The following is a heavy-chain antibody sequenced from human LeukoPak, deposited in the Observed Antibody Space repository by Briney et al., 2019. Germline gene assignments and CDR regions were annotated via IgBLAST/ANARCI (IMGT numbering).Heavy chain of an antibody. CDR1: GFTFSSYT. CDR2: ISSSGSII. J-gene: IGHJ4*02. Sequence: GGSLRLSCAASGFTFSSYTMNWVRQAPGKGLEWVSYISSSGSIIYYADSVKGRFTISRDNAKNSLYLQMNSLRAEDTAVYYCARDDAGYSSGWYWVYWSQGTLVTVSS. CDR3: ARDDAGYSSGWYWVY. V-gene: IGHV3-48*04. D-gene: IGHD6-19*01.